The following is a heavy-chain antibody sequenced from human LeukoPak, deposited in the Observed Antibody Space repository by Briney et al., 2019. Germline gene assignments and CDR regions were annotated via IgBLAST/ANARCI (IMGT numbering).Heavy chain of an antibody. Sequence: ASVKVSCKASGYTFTSDDINWVRQATGQGLEWMGWMDPNSGNTGYAQKFQGRVTMTRNTSISTAYMELSSLRSEDTAVYYCARGAGSSWIIYNYWGQGTLVTVSS. D-gene: IGHD6-13*01. CDR3: ARGAGSSWIIYNY. V-gene: IGHV1-8*01. J-gene: IGHJ4*02. CDR1: GYTFTSDD. CDR2: MDPNSGNT.